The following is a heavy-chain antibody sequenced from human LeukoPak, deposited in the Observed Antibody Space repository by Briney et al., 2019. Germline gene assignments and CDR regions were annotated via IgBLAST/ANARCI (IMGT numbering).Heavy chain of an antibody. CDR3: ARSIFRYFDP. D-gene: IGHD3-3*01. J-gene: IGHJ5*02. V-gene: IGHV4-59*01. CDR2: IYYSGST. Sequence: PSETLSPTCTVSGGSISSYYWSWIRQPPGKGLEWIGYIYYSGSTNYNPSLKSRVTISVDTSKNQFSLKLSSVTAADTAVYYCARSIFRYFDPWGQGTLVTVSS. CDR1: GGSISSYY.